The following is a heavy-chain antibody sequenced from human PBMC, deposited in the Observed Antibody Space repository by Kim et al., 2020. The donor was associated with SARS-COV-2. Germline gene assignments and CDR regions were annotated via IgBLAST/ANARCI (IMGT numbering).Heavy chain of an antibody. J-gene: IGHJ4*02. Sequence: SETLSLTCAVYVGSFSGYYWTWIRQSPGKGLEWVGEIDHSGSTNYDPSLKSRVTISVDTSKNQFSLQVKSVTAADTAVYYCARRGIIRASAIDYWGQGTVVTVSS. V-gene: IGHV4-34*01. CDR2: IDHSGST. D-gene: IGHD6-25*01. CDR1: VGSFSGYY. CDR3: ARRGIIRASAIDY.